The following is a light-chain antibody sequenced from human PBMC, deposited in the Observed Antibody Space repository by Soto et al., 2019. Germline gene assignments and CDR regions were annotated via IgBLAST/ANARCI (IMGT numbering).Light chain of an antibody. CDR3: QPSGT. CDR2: DVS. V-gene: IGKV3-15*01. J-gene: IGKJ5*01. CDR1: QGVSGK. Sequence: MVMTQGPANRGVSPGGRATLSCRASQGVSGKLAWYQQKPGQAPRLVIYDVSTRATGIPARFSGSGSGTHIPLTIRSLESADFAVYYCQPSGTFGQGTRLEIK.